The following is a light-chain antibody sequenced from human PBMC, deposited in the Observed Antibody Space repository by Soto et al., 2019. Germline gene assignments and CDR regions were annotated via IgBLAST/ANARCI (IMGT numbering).Light chain of an antibody. CDR1: SSNIGRNY. V-gene: IGLV1-47*01. J-gene: IGLJ3*02. CDR2: RNN. Sequence: QSVLSQPTSASGTPGQRVTISCSGSSSNIGRNYVYWYQQVPGTAPKLLIFRNNQRPSGVPDRFSGSKSGTSASLAISGLRSEDEADYFCAAWDYSLSGYWVFGGGTKLTVL. CDR3: AAWDYSLSGYWV.